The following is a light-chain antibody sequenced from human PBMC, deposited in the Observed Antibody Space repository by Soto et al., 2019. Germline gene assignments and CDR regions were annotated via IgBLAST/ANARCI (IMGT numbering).Light chain of an antibody. V-gene: IGKV1-9*01. CDR1: RGIISY. Sequence: IQLTQSPSSLSASVGDRVTISCQASRGIISYLAWYQQKPGKPPKLLVYSASTLQSGVPSRFSGSGSGPDFTLTISSLQPEDSATYFCQQLNSYPQTFGQGTRLEI. J-gene: IGKJ5*01. CDR3: QQLNSYPQT. CDR2: SAS.